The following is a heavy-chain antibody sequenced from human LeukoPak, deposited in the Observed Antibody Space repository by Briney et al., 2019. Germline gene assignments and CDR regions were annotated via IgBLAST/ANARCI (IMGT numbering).Heavy chain of an antibody. J-gene: IGHJ4*02. CDR2: IIPIFGTA. D-gene: IGHD6-13*01. CDR1: GGTFSSYA. Sequence: ASVKVSCKASGGTFSSYAISWLRQAPRQGLEWMGGIIPIFGTANYAQKFQGRVTITTDESTSTAYMELSSLRSEDTAVYYCARGWGYSSSWYASVHFDYWGQGTLVTVSS. CDR3: ARGWGYSSSWYASVHFDY. V-gene: IGHV1-69*05.